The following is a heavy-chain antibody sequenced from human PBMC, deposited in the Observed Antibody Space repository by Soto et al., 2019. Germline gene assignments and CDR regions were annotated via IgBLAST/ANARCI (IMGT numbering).Heavy chain of an antibody. CDR2: ISAYNGNT. Sequence: GASVKVSCKASGYTFTSYGISWVRQAPGQGLEWMGWISAYNGNTNYAQKLQGRVTMTTDTSTSTAYMELRSLRSDDTAVYYCARDTTDYDYIWGSYRFDYWGQGTLVTAPQ. CDR1: GYTFTSYG. V-gene: IGHV1-18*01. J-gene: IGHJ4*02. D-gene: IGHD3-16*02. CDR3: ARDTTDYDYIWGSYRFDY.